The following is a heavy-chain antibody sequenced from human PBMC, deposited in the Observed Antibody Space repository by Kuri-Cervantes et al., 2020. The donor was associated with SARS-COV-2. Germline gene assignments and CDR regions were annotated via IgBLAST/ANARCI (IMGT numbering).Heavy chain of an antibody. Sequence: SVKVSCKASGGTFSSYAISWVRQAPGQGLEWMGGIIPIFGTANYAQKFQGRVTITADESTSTAYMELSSLRSEDTAVYYCTRGVEYYDYVWGSYRSWYFDYWGQGTLVTVSS. CDR2: IIPIFGTA. CDR3: TRGVEYYDYVWGSYRSWYFDY. J-gene: IGHJ4*02. D-gene: IGHD3-16*02. V-gene: IGHV1-69*13. CDR1: GGTFSSYA.